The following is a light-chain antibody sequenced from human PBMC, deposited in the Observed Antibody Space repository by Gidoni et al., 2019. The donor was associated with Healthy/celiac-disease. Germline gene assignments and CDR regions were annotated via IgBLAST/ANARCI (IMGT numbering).Light chain of an antibody. CDR2: GAS. Sequence: EIVMTQSPATLSVSPGERATLSCRASQSVSSNLAWYQQKPGQVPRLLIYGASTRATGIPARFSGSGSGTEFTLTISSLQSEDFAVYYCQQYNNWPPWTFGQXTKVEIK. CDR3: QQYNNWPPWT. CDR1: QSVSSN. J-gene: IGKJ1*01. V-gene: IGKV3-15*01.